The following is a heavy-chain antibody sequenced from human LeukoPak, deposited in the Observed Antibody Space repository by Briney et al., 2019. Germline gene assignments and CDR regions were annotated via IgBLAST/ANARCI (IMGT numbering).Heavy chain of an antibody. CDR3: ARINSGTYYDYVWGSYLYYFDY. CDR2: IIPIFGTA. J-gene: IGHJ4*02. CDR1: GGTFSSYA. V-gene: IGHV1-69*06. D-gene: IGHD3-16*01. Sequence: ASVKVSCKASGGTFSSYAISWVRQAPGQGLEWMGGIIPIFGTANYAQKFQGRVTITADKSTSTAYMELSSLRSEDTAVYYCARINSGTYYDYVWGSYLYYFDYWGQGTLVTVSS.